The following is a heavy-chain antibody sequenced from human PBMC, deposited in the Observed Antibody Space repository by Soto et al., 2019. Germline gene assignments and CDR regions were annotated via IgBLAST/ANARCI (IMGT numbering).Heavy chain of an antibody. D-gene: IGHD3-3*01. CDR1: GFTFSSYS. J-gene: IGHJ6*02. V-gene: IGHV3-48*02. Sequence: GGSLRLSCAASGFTFSSYSMNWVRQAPGKGLEWVSYISSSSSTIYYADSVKGRFTISRDNAKNSLYLQMNSLRDEDTAVYYCARKHEERFLEWLSYYGMDVWGQGTTVTVSS. CDR2: ISSSSSTI. CDR3: ARKHEERFLEWLSYYGMDV.